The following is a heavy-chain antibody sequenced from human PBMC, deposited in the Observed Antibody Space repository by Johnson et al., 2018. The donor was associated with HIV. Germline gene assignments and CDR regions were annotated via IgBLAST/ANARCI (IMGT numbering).Heavy chain of an antibody. V-gene: IGHV3-74*02. CDR1: GFSFSSYW. D-gene: IGHD3-22*01. CDR3: AKGQSTGYPKDAFDI. Sequence: VQLVESGGGLVKPGGSLRLSCAASGFSFSSYWMHWVRQTPGNGLVWVSRINGDGSRTTYADSVKGRFTISRDNAKNTLYLQMNSLRAGDTAVYYCAKGQSTGYPKDAFDIWGQGTMVIVSS. CDR2: INGDGSRT. J-gene: IGHJ3*02.